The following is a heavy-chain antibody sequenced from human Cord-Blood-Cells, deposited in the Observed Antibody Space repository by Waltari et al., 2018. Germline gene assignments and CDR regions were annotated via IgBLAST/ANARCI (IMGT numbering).Heavy chain of an antibody. CDR1: GGSISSSSYY. D-gene: IGHD6-19*01. CDR3: ARGQPVADYYFDY. CDR2: IYYSGST. J-gene: IGHJ4*02. Sequence: QLQLQESGPGLVKPSETLSLTCTVSGGSISSSSYYWGWIRQPPGKGLEWIGSIYYSGSTYSNPSLKSRVTISVDTSKNQFSLKLSSVTAADTAVYYCARGQPVADYYFDYWGQGTLVTVSS. V-gene: IGHV4-39*01.